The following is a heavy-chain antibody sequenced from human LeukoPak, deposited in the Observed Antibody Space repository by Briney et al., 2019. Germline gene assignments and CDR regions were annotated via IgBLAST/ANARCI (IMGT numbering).Heavy chain of an antibody. CDR3: ARRSIQLWYNWFDP. D-gene: IGHD5-18*01. CDR2: IYTSGST. Sequence: SETLSLTCTVSGGSISSGSYYWSWIRQPAGKGLEWIGRIYTSGSTNYNPSLKSRVTISVDTSKNQFSLKLSSVTAADTAVYYCARRSIQLWYNWFDPWGQGTLVTVSS. V-gene: IGHV4-61*02. CDR1: GGSISSGSYY. J-gene: IGHJ5*02.